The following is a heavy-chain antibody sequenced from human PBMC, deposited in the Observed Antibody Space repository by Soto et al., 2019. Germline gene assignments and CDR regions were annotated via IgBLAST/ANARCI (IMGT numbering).Heavy chain of an antibody. J-gene: IGHJ5*02. CDR2: ISYDGSNT. CDR1: GFTFSGSA. V-gene: IGHV3-30*04. Sequence: GGSLRLSCAASGFTFSGSAMHWVRQASGKGPEWVAIISYDGSNTYYSDSVRGRFTISRDNSKDTLYLQMHSLRSEDAAIYYCARISRYCSGGDCHASGQGTQVPGSS. D-gene: IGHD2-15*01. CDR3: ARISRYCSGGDCHA.